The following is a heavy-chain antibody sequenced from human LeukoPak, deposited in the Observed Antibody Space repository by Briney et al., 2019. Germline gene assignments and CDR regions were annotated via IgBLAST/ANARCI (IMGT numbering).Heavy chain of an antibody. CDR1: GFTFSSYW. J-gene: IGHJ4*02. CDR2: IKQDGRVK. V-gene: IGHV3-7*03. CDR3: ARDLAYSAPFDY. Sequence: PGGSLRLSCAASGFTFSSYWMSWVRQAPGKGLEWVAKIKQDGRVKYYVDSVKGRFTISRDNAKNSLYLQMNSLRAEDTAVYYCARDLAYSAPFDYWGQGTMVTVSS. D-gene: IGHD6-13*01.